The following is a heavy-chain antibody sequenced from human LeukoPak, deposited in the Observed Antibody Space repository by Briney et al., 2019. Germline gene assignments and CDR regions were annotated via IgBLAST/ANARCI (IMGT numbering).Heavy chain of an antibody. J-gene: IGHJ3*02. D-gene: IGHD3-3*01. CDR2: IYTSGST. CDR3: ARETPLYYDFWRGDAFDI. CDR1: GGSISSYY. V-gene: IGHV4-4*07. Sequence: SETLSLTCTVSGGSISSYYWSWIRQPAGKGLEWIGRIYTSGSTNYNPSLKSRVTMSVDTSKNQFSLKLSSVTAADTAVYYCARETPLYYDFWRGDAFDIWGQGTMVTVSS.